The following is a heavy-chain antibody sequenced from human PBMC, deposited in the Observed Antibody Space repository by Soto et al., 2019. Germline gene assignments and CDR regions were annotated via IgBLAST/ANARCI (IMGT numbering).Heavy chain of an antibody. V-gene: IGHV3-15*01. CDR2: IKSKTDGGTT. CDR3: TTDCLTSDIVVVPADDYWYFDL. J-gene: IGHJ2*01. CDR1: GFTFSNAW. D-gene: IGHD2-2*01. Sequence: GGSLRLSCAASGFTFSNAWMSWVRQAPGKGLEWVGRIKSKTDGGTTDYAAPVKGRFTISRDDSKNTLYLQMNSLKTEDTAVYYCTTDCLTSDIVVVPADDYWYFDLWGRGTLVTVSS.